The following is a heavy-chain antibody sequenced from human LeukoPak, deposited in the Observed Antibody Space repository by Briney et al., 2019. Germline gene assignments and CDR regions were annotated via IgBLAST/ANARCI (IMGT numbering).Heavy chain of an antibody. D-gene: IGHD3-10*01. CDR2: ISYDGSNK. J-gene: IGHJ4*02. V-gene: IGHV3-30-3*01. CDR1: GFTFSSYA. Sequence: GRSLRLSCAASGFTFSSYAMHWVSQAPGKGLEWVAVISYDGSNKYYADSVKGRFTISRDNSKNTLYLQMNSLRAEDTAVYYCARDRKGIIRYYFDYWGQGTLVTVSS. CDR3: ARDRKGIIRYYFDY.